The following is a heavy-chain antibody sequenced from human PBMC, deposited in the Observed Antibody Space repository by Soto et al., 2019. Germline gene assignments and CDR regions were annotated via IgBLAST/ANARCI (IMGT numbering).Heavy chain of an antibody. D-gene: IGHD5-18*01. CDR1: GFTFSSYG. J-gene: IGHJ6*02. CDR3: ARVFVGYSYAYGMDV. CDR2: IWYDGSNK. Sequence: QVQLVESGGGVVQPGRSLRLSCAASGFTFSSYGMHWVRQAPGKGLEWVAVIWYDGSNKYYADSVKGRFTISRDNSKNTLYLQMNRLRAEDTAVYYCARVFVGYSYAYGMDVWGQGTTVTVSS. V-gene: IGHV3-33*01.